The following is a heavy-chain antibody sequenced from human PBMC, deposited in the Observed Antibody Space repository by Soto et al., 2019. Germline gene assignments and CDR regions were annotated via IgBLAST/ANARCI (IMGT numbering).Heavy chain of an antibody. CDR1: GYTFTSYA. V-gene: IGHV1-3*01. CDR2: INAGNGNT. D-gene: IGHD2-2*01. CDR3: ALGYCSSTSCYDFDP. J-gene: IGHJ5*02. Sequence: ASVKVSCKASGYTFTSYAMHWVRQAPGQRLEWMGWINAGNGNTKYSQKFQGRVTITRDTSASTAYMELSSLRSEDTAVYYCALGYCSSTSCYDFDPWGQGTLVTVSS.